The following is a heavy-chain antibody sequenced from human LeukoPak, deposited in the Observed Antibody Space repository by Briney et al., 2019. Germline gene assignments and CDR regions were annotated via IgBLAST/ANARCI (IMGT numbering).Heavy chain of an antibody. CDR3: ASFPYADGYSSSWYGYYYYYYMDV. Sequence: PGGSLRLSCLASGFTFISYWMHWVRQAPGKGLVWVSRIDYEWYNAYFADFVKGRFTISRDNAKNSLYLQMNSLRAEDTAVYYCASFPYADGYSSSWYGYYYYYYMDVWGKGTTVTVSS. J-gene: IGHJ6*03. CDR1: GFTFISYW. CDR2: IDYEWYNA. D-gene: IGHD6-13*01. V-gene: IGHV3-74*01.